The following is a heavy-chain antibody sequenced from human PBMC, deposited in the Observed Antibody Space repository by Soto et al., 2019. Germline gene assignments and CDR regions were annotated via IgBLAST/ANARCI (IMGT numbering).Heavy chain of an antibody. J-gene: IGHJ6*02. Sequence: VKVSCKASGYTFTSYGISWVRQAPGQGLEWMGWISAKTADTNYAQRLQGRVTMTTDTSTSTAYMELRSLRSDDTAVFYCARDRPTVTSNYYYYGLDVWGQGTTVTVSS. CDR3: ARDRPTVTSNYYYYGLDV. CDR1: GYTFTSYG. V-gene: IGHV1-18*04. D-gene: IGHD4-17*01. CDR2: ISAKTADT.